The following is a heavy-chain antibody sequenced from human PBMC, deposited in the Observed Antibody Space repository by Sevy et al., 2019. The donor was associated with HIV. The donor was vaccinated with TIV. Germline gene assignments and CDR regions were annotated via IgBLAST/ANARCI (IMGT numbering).Heavy chain of an antibody. CDR2: ISSSSSYT. D-gene: IGHD3-10*01. V-gene: IGHV3-11*06. Sequence: GGSLRLSCAASGFTFSDYYMSWIRQAPGKGLEWVSYISSSSSYTNYADSVKGRFTISRDNAKNSLYLQMNSLRAGDTAVYYCAAFLYGSGSYYPGFDYWGQGTLVTVSS. J-gene: IGHJ4*02. CDR3: AAFLYGSGSYYPGFDY. CDR1: GFTFSDYY.